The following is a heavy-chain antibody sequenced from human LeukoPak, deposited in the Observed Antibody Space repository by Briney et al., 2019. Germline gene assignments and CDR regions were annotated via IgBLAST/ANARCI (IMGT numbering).Heavy chain of an antibody. D-gene: IGHD2-21*01. J-gene: IGHJ6*03. V-gene: IGHV3-9*01. Sequence: GGSLRLSCAVSGFTFDDYAMHWVRQVPGKGLEWVSGINWNSDSIGYADSVKGRFTTSRGNAKNSLYLQINSLRAEDTAVYYCARVIVSYDYMDVWGKGTTVTVSS. CDR3: ARVIVSYDYMDV. CDR1: GFTFDDYA. CDR2: INWNSDSI.